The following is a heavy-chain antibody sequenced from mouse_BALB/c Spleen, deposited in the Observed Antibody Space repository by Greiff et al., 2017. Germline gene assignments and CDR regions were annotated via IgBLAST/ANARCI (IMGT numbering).Heavy chain of an antibody. J-gene: IGHJ2*01. CDR2: INPYNGDT. Sequence: VQLQQSGPELVKPGASVKISCKASGYSFTGYFMNWVMQSHGKSLEWIGRINPYNGDTFYNQKFKGKATLTVDKSSSTAHMELRSLASEDSAVYYCATFITTVVATGFDYWGQGTTLTVSS. CDR1: GYSFTGYF. CDR3: ATFITTVVATGFDY. V-gene: IGHV1-20*02. D-gene: IGHD1-1*01.